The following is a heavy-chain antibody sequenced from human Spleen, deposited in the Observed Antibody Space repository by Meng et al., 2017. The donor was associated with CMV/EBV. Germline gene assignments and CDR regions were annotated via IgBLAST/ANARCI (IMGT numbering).Heavy chain of an antibody. CDR2: ISAYNGNT. CDR3: ARDQAAIIYNWFDP. CDR1: GSTFTRYG. D-gene: IGHD2-2*01. Sequence: PGSTFTRYGIRWVRQAPGQGLEWMGWISAYNGNTNYAQKLQGRVTMTTDTSTSTAYMELRSLRSDDTAVYYCARDQAAIIYNWFDPRGQGTLVTVSS. J-gene: IGHJ5*02. V-gene: IGHV1-18*01.